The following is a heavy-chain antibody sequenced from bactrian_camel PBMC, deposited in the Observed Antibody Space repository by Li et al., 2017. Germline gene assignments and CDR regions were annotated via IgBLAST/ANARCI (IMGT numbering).Heavy chain of an antibody. J-gene: IGHJ4*01. CDR3: AADSGYSDYEGNY. CDR1: GFTFSSYW. CDR2: VNSGDGST. V-gene: IGHV3S1*01. D-gene: IGHD4*01. Sequence: VQLVESGGGLVQPGGSLTLSCAASGFTFSSYWMYWVRQAPGKGLEWVSAVNSGDGSTYYADSGKGRFAISRDNAKNTLYLQMNSLKREDTAVYYCAADSGYSDYEGNYWGQGTQVTVS.